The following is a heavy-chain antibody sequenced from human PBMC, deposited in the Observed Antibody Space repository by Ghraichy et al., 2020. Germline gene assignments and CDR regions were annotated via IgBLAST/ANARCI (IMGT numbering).Heavy chain of an antibody. CDR2: ISWNSGSI. CDR1: GFTFDDYA. Sequence: GGSLRLSCAASGFTFDDYAMHWVRQAPGKGLEWVSGISWNSGSIGYADSVKGRFTISRDNAKNSLYLQMNSLRADDTALYYCAKDLRAYYYYYGMDVWGQGTTVTVSS. V-gene: IGHV3-9*01. J-gene: IGHJ6*02. CDR3: AKDLRAYYYYYGMDV.